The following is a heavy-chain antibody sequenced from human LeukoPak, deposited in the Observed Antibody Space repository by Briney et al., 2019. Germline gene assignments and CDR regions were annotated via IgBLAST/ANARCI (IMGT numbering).Heavy chain of an antibody. CDR1: GYTLTELS. J-gene: IGHJ6*02. D-gene: IGHD3-9*01. CDR2: FDPEDGET. V-gene: IGHV1-24*01. CDR3: ATDSLAPPYYDILTGPLRYYYYGMDV. Sequence: ASVKVSCKVSGYTLTELSMHWVRQAPGEGLEWMGGFDPEDGETIYAQKFQGRVTMTEDTSTDTAYMELSSLRSEDTAVYYCATDSLAPPYYDILTGPLRYYYYGMDVWGQGTTVTVSS.